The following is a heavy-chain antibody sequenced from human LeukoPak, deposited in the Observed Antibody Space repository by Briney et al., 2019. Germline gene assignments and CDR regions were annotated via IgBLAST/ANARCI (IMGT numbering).Heavy chain of an antibody. CDR2: ISGSGGST. J-gene: IGHJ6*02. Sequence: GGSLRLSCAASGFTFSSYAMSWARQAPGKGLEWVSAISGSGGSTYYADSVKGRFTISRDNSKNTLYLQMNSLRAEDTAVYYCAKDPSGSYSQTPYYYYGMDVWGQGTTVTVSS. CDR1: GFTFSSYA. V-gene: IGHV3-23*01. CDR3: AKDPSGSYSQTPYYYYGMDV. D-gene: IGHD1-26*01.